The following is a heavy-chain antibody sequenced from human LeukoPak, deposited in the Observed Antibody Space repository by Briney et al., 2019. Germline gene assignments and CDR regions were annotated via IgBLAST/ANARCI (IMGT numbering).Heavy chain of an antibody. CDR2: ISAYNGNT. Sequence: GASVKVSCKASGYTFTSYGISWVRQAPGQGLEWMGWISAYNGNTNYAQKLQGRVTMTTDTSTSTAYMELRSLRSDDTAVYYCARDLEQLAPYAENYWDQGTLVTVSS. CDR1: GYTFTSYG. J-gene: IGHJ4*02. V-gene: IGHV1-18*01. D-gene: IGHD6-6*01. CDR3: ARDLEQLAPYAENY.